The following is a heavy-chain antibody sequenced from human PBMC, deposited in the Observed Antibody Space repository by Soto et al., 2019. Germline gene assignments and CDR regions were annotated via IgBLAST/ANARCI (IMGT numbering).Heavy chain of an antibody. Sequence: ASVKVSCKASGYTFTSYAINLVRQAPGQRLEWMGWINAGNGKTKNSQKFQGRVTITRDTSASTAYMELSSLRSEDTAVYYCAGLRADYGDYATFWGQGTLVTVSS. CDR1: GYTFTSYA. CDR3: AGLRADYGDYATF. V-gene: IGHV1-3*01. J-gene: IGHJ4*02. CDR2: INAGNGKT. D-gene: IGHD4-17*01.